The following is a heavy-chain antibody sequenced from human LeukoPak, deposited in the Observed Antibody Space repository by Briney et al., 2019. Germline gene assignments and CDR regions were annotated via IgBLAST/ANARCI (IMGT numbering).Heavy chain of an antibody. V-gene: IGHV4-59*01. Sequence: SETLSLTCTVSGGSISSYFWSWIRQPPGKGLEWIGYIYYSGSTNYNPSLKSRVTISVDMSKNQFSLKLSSVTAADTAVYYCARGLRRVTAMVSLDYWGQGTLVTVSS. J-gene: IGHJ4*02. D-gene: IGHD5-18*01. CDR1: GGSISSYF. CDR2: IYYSGST. CDR3: ARGLRRVTAMVSLDY.